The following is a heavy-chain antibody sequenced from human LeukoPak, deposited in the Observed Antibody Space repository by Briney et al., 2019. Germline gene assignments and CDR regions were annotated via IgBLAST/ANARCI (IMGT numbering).Heavy chain of an antibody. J-gene: IGHJ6*03. CDR3: AKGAPSRLRFLEWLSYYMDV. CDR1: GFTFRSYW. Sequence: GGSLRLSCAVSGFTFRSYWMYWVRQAPGKGLMWVSLINIDGSITSYADSVKGRFTTSRDNAKNTLYLQMNSLRAEDTAVYYCAKGAPSRLRFLEWLSYYMDVWGKGTTVTASS. CDR2: INIDGSIT. D-gene: IGHD3-3*01. V-gene: IGHV3-74*01.